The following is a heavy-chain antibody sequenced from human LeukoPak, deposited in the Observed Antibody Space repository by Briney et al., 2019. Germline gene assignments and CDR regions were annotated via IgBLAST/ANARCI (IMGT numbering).Heavy chain of an antibody. CDR3: ARGRSSMVRGYYYYYMDV. J-gene: IGHJ6*03. Sequence: PSETLSLTCTVSGGSISSYYRSWIRQPPGKGLEWIGYIYYSGSTNYNPSLKSRVTISVDTSKNQFSLKLSSVTAADTAVYYCARGRSSMVRGYYYYYMDVWGKGTTVTISS. V-gene: IGHV4-59*01. CDR2: IYYSGST. D-gene: IGHD3-10*01. CDR1: GGSISSYY.